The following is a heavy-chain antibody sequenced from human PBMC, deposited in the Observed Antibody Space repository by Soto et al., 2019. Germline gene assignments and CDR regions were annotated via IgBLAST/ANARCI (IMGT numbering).Heavy chain of an antibody. J-gene: IGHJ1*01. CDR1: GYTFTSYG. D-gene: IGHD6-19*01. Sequence: QVQLVQSGAEVKKPGASVKVSCKASGYTFTSYGISWVRQAPGQGLEWMGWISAYNGNTNYAQKLQGRVNMTTDTSTSTGYMELRSLRSDDTAVYYCARDRVAVAGHPEYFQHWGQGTLVTVSS. CDR2: ISAYNGNT. CDR3: ARDRVAVAGHPEYFQH. V-gene: IGHV1-18*01.